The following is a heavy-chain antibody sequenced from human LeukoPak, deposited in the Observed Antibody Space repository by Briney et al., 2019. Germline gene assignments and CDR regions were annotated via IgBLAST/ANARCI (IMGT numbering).Heavy chain of an antibody. CDR2: ISWNNNNM. CDR3: AKDIGCSGGTCYFPNYFDY. V-gene: IGHV3-9*01. Sequence: ALRLSCTASGFTFDDYAMHWVRQAPGKGLEWVSGISWNNNNMDYADSVKGQFTISRDNAKNSLYLQMNSLRTEDTAFYFCAKDIGCSGGTCYFPNYFDYWGQGTLVTVSS. D-gene: IGHD2-15*01. J-gene: IGHJ4*02. CDR1: GFTFDDYA.